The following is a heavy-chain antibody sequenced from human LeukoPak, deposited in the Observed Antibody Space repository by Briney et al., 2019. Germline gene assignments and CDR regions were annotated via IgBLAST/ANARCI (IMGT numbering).Heavy chain of an antibody. J-gene: IGHJ4*02. V-gene: IGHV3-48*01. CDR1: GFPSIEYS. D-gene: IGHD1-1*01. Sequence: GGSLRLSCTASGFPSIEYSMNWVRQAPGKGLEWVSYIGIDSGNTKYADSVRGRLTISADKAKNSLYLQMNSLRVEDTAVYYCARDHNYAFDNWGQGTLVSVAS. CDR3: ARDHNYAFDN. CDR2: IGIDSGNT.